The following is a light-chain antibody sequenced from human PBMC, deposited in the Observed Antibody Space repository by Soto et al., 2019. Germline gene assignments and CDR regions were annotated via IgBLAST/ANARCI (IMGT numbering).Light chain of an antibody. CDR2: DND. CDR3: ATWGTSLSAVV. J-gene: IGLJ3*02. Sequence: QSVLTQPPSVSAAPGQKVTVSCSGSSSNIGKNYVSWYQQLPGTAPKLLIYDNDKRPSGIPGRFSGSKSGTSGTLGITGLQTGDEADYYCATWGTSLSAVVFGGGTKVTVL. CDR1: SSNIGKNY. V-gene: IGLV1-51*01.